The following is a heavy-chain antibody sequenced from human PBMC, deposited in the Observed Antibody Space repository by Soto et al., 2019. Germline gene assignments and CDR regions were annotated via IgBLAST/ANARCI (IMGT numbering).Heavy chain of an antibody. J-gene: IGHJ4*02. CDR1: GFTFSSYG. CDR2: ISYDGSNK. Sequence: QVQLVESGGGVVQPGRSLRLSCAASGFTFSSYGMHWVRQAPGKGLEWVAVISYDGSNKYYADSVKGRFTISRDNSKNTLYLQMNSLRAEDTAVYYCAKDLMGATYYWGQGTLVTISS. D-gene: IGHD1-26*01. CDR3: AKDLMGATYY. V-gene: IGHV3-30*18.